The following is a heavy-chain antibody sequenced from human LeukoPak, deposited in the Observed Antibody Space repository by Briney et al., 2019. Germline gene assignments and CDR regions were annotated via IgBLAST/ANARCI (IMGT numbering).Heavy chain of an antibody. Sequence: GESLKISCKGSGYSFTSNWIGWVRQMPGKGLEWMGIIYPGDSDPRFSPSFQGQVAISVDKSINTAYLQWSSLKASDTAIYYCARQYGGDRFDYWGQGTLVTVSS. CDR3: ARQYGGDRFDY. J-gene: IGHJ4*02. CDR2: IYPGDSDP. D-gene: IGHD2-21*02. V-gene: IGHV5-51*01. CDR1: GYSFTSNW.